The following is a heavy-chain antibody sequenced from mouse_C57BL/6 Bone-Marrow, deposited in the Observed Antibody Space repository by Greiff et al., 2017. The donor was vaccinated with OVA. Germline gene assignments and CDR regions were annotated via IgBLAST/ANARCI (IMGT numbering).Heavy chain of an antibody. CDR1: GYTFTSYW. Sequence: QVQLKEPGAELVKPGASVKLSCKASGYTFTSYWMQWVKQRPGQGLEWIGEIDPSDSNTNYNQKFKGKATLTVDTSSSTAYMQLSSLTSEDSAVYYCARALYGYFDYWGQGTTLTVSS. V-gene: IGHV1-50*01. D-gene: IGHD1-1*01. CDR3: ARALYGYFDY. CDR2: IDPSDSNT. J-gene: IGHJ2*01.